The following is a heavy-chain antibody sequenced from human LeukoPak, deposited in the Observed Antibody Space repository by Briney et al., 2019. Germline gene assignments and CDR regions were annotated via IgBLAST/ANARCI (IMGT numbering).Heavy chain of an antibody. CDR1: GFTFSSYA. V-gene: IGHV3-23*01. J-gene: IGHJ4*02. Sequence: PGGSLRLSCAASGFTFSSYAMSWVRQAPGKGLEWVSAISGSGGSTYYADSVKGRFTISRDNSKNTLYLQVNSLRAEDTAVYYCAKVFSHDSSGYTYYFDYWGQGTLVTVSS. D-gene: IGHD3-22*01. CDR3: AKVFSHDSSGYTYYFDY. CDR2: ISGSGGST.